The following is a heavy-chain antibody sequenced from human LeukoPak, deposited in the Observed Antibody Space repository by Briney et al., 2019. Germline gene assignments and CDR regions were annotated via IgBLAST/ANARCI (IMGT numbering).Heavy chain of an antibody. CDR2: INAGNGNT. D-gene: IGHD2-15*01. CDR1: GYTFTSYA. V-gene: IGHV1-3*01. J-gene: IGHJ4*02. CDR3: ARDLLGYCSGGSCSDY. Sequence: ASVKVSCKASGYTFTSYAMHWERLAPGQRLEWMGWINAGNGNTKYSQKFQGRVTITRDTSASTAYMELSSLRSEDTAVYYCARDLLGYCSGGSCSDYWGQGTLVTVSS.